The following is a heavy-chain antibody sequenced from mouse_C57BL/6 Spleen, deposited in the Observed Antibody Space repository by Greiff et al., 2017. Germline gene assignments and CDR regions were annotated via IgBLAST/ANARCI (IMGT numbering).Heavy chain of an antibody. CDR3: ARSRVTTVYFDY. V-gene: IGHV1-80*01. Sequence: QVQLQQSGAELVKPGASVKISCKASGYAFSSYWMNWVKQRPGKGLEGIGQIYPGDGDTNYNGKFKGKATLTADKSSSTAYMQLSSLTSEDSAVYFCARSRVTTVYFDYWGQGTTLTVSS. D-gene: IGHD1-1*01. CDR1: GYAFSSYW. CDR2: IYPGDGDT. J-gene: IGHJ2*01.